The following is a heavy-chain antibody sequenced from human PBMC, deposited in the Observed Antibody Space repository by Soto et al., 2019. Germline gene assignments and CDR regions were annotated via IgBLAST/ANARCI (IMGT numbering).Heavy chain of an antibody. CDR1: GYTFTTYF. Sequence: GASVKVSCKASGYTFTTYFIHSVRQAPGQGFEWMGRINPTGGDTVYAQKFQGRASVTRDTSTSTVNIELGSLTSKDTAVYYCARGSYASNVFVMDVWGQGTAVTVSS. J-gene: IGHJ6*02. D-gene: IGHD2-2*01. CDR3: ARGSYASNVFVMDV. CDR2: INPTGGDT. V-gene: IGHV1-46*01.